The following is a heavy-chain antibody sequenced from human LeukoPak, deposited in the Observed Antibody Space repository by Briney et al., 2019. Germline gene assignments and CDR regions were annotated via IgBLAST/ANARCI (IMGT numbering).Heavy chain of an antibody. CDR3: ARNTDYYYYYMDV. J-gene: IGHJ6*03. V-gene: IGHV4-39*07. CDR2: IYYSGST. D-gene: IGHD4-17*01. CDR1: GGSISSSSYY. Sequence: PSETLSLTCIVSGGSISSSSYYWGWIRQPPGKGLEWIGSIYYSGSTYYNPSLKSRVTISVDTSKNQVSLKLSSVTAADTAVYYCARNTDYYYYYMDVWGKGTTVTVSS.